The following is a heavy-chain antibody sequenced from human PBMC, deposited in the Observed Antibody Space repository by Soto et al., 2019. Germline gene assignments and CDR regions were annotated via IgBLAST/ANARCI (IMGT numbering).Heavy chain of an antibody. CDR3: ARAHYGDYGYGMDV. V-gene: IGHV4-30-2*01. D-gene: IGHD4-17*01. J-gene: IGHJ6*02. CDR2: IYHSGST. CDR1: GGSISSGGYS. Sequence: QLQLQESGSGLVKPSQTLSLTCAVSGGSISSGGYSWSWIRQPPGKGLEWIGYIYHSGSTYYNPSLMSRVTISVDRSTNQFSLKMSSVTASDTAVYYCARAHYGDYGYGMDVWGQGPTVTVTS.